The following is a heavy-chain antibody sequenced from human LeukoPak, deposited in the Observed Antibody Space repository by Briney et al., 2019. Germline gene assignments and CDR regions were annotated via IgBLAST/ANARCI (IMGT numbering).Heavy chain of an antibody. CDR2: IKQDGSER. CDR1: GFTFSTYW. CDR3: VREDRSCYYY. V-gene: IGHV3-7*03. J-gene: IGHJ4*02. Sequence: PGGSLRLSCAASGFTFSTYWMTWVRQAPGKGLEWLANIKQDGSERYYVDSVKGRFTISRDNAKNSLYLQMNSLRAEDTAVYYCVREDRSCYYYWGQGTLVTVSS. D-gene: IGHD2-15*01.